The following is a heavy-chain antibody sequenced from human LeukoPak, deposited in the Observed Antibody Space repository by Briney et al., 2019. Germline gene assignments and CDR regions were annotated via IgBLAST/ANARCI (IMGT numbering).Heavy chain of an antibody. D-gene: IGHD3-22*01. CDR1: GYSISSAYY. V-gene: IGHV4-38-2*02. J-gene: IGHJ4*02. CDR2: VYYTGST. Sequence: ETLSLTCNVSGYSISSAYYWGWIRQPPGKGLEWIGNVYYTGSTYYNPSLKSRVTISMDTSKNQFSLRLSSVTAADTAVYYCARSSGYYSGYWGQGTLVIVSS. CDR3: ARSSGYYSGY.